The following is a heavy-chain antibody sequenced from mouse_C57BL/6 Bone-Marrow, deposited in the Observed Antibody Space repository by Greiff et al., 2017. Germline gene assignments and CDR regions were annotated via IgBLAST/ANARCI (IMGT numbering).Heavy chain of an antibody. CDR3: ARQRVHWYFDV. CDR2: IYPSDSET. J-gene: IGHJ1*03. Sequence: QVQLQQPGAELVRPGSSVKLSCKASGYTFTSYWMDWVKQRPGQGLEWIGNIYPSDSETHYNQKFKDKATLTVDKSSSTAYMQLSSLTSEDAAVYCCARQRVHWYFDVWGTGTTVTVSA. V-gene: IGHV1-61*01. CDR1: GYTFTSYW.